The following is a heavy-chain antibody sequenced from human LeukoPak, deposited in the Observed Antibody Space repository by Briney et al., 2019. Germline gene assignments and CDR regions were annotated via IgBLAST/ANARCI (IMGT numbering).Heavy chain of an antibody. V-gene: IGHV1-69*05. J-gene: IGHJ5*01. D-gene: IGHD6-19*01. Sequence: ASVRVSCKASGGTFRSYAISWVRQAPGQGLEWMGRIIPIFGTAKYAQKFQGRVTITTDESTSTAYVELSSLTSEDTAVYYCARAPSYSSNWYDYWGRGTLVTVPS. CDR3: ARAPSYSSNWYDY. CDR2: IIPIFGTA. CDR1: GGTFRSYA.